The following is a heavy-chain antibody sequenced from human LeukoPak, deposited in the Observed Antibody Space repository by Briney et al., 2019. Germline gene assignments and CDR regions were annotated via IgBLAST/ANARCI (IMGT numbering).Heavy chain of an antibody. J-gene: IGHJ4*02. CDR2: IYYSGST. CDR3: ARAEYFPDY. D-gene: IGHD6-6*01. CDR1: GGSISSYY. Sequence: SETLSLTCTVSGGSISSYYWSWIRQPPGKGLEWIGYIYYSGSTNYKPSLKSRVTISVDTSKNQFSLKLSSVTAADTAVYYCARAEYFPDYWGQGTLVTVSS. V-gene: IGHV4-59*01.